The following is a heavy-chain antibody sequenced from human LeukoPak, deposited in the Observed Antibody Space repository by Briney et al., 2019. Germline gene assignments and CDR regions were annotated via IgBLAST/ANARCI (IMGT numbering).Heavy chain of an antibody. Sequence: GGSLRLSCAASGFTFSSYSMNWVRQAPGKGLEWVSSISSSSSYTNYADSVKGRFTISRDNAKNSLYLQMNSLRAEDTAVYYCARDRTYYDYVWGSYPHDYWGQGTLVTVSS. J-gene: IGHJ4*02. V-gene: IGHV3-21*01. CDR2: ISSSSSYT. D-gene: IGHD3-16*02. CDR1: GFTFSSYS. CDR3: ARDRTYYDYVWGSYPHDY.